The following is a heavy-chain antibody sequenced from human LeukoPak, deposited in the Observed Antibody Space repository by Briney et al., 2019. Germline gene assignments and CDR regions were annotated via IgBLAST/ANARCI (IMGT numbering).Heavy chain of an antibody. V-gene: IGHV3-30-3*01. Sequence: GGSLRLSCAASGFTFSNYAMHWVRQAPGKGLEWVAVISYDGSNKYYADSVKGRFTISRDNSKNTLYLQMNSPRAEDTAVYYCAREGSGYYDSSGYYVGPFDYWGQGTLVTVSS. CDR1: GFTFSNYA. CDR3: AREGSGYYDSSGYYVGPFDY. D-gene: IGHD3-22*01. CDR2: ISYDGSNK. J-gene: IGHJ4*02.